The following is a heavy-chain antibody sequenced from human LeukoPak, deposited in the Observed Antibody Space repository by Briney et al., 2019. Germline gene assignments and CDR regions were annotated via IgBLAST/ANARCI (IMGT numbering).Heavy chain of an antibody. Sequence: ASVKVSCKASGYTFTVHYFHWVRQAPGQGLEWMGWISPNTGATNYAQKLQGRVTMTTDTSLSTAYMELSRPTSDDTAVYSCMRGGGSEHFDYWGEGTLLTVSS. V-gene: IGHV1-2*02. CDR1: GYTFTVHY. CDR2: ISPNTGAT. CDR3: MRGGGSEHFDY. J-gene: IGHJ4*02. D-gene: IGHD1-26*01.